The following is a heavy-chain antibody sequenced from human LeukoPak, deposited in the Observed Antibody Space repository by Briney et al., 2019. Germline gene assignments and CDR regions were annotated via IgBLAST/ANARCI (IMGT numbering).Heavy chain of an antibody. CDR1: GFTFSTYG. V-gene: IGHV3-33*01. Sequence: GGSLRLSCAASGFTFSTYGMHWVRRAPGKGLEWVAVIWYDGSDKYYADSVKGRFTISRDNSKNTLYLQMNSLRAEDTAVYYCARDRNVDYFDYWGQGTLVTVAS. D-gene: IGHD1-1*01. CDR3: ARDRNVDYFDY. J-gene: IGHJ4*02. CDR2: IWYDGSDK.